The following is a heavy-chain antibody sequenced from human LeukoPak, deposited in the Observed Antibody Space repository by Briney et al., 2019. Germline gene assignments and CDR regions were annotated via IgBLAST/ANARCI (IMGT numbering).Heavy chain of an antibody. CDR1: GGSISSGGYY. V-gene: IGHV4-30-2*01. D-gene: IGHD3-3*01. CDR2: IYHSGST. Sequence: SETLSLTCTVSGGSISSGGYYWSWIRQPPGKGLEWIGYIYHSGSTYYNPSLKSRVTISVDRSKNQFSLKLSSVTAADTAVYYCARGRFSSTFGGTDYWGQGTLVTVSS. CDR3: ARGRFSSTFGGTDY. J-gene: IGHJ4*02.